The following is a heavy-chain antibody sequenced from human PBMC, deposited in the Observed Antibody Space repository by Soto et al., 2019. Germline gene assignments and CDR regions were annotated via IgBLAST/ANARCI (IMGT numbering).Heavy chain of an antibody. CDR2: IYHSGST. V-gene: IGHV4-30-2*01. D-gene: IGHD3-22*01. CDR1: GGSISSGGYS. J-gene: IGHJ4*02. CDR3: ARLPLYYSSGYLVDY. Sequence: SETLSLTCAVSGGSISSGGYSWSWIRQPPGEGLEWIGYIYHSGSTYYNPSLKSRVTISVDRSKNQFSLKLSSVTAADTAVYYCARLPLYYSSGYLVDYWGQGTLVTVSS.